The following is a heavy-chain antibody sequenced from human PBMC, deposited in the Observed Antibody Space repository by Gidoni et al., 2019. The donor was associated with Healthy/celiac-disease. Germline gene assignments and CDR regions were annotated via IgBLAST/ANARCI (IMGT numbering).Heavy chain of an antibody. D-gene: IGHD6-13*01. CDR3: ASVSIAAAGMDY. J-gene: IGHJ4*02. CDR1: CGSISSGSYY. Sequence: QVQLQESGPGLVKPSQTLSLPCTVSCGSISSGSYYWSWLRQPAGKGLEWIGRISTSGSTNYNPSLKSRVTISVDTSKNQFSLKLSSVTAADTAVYYCASVSIAAAGMDYWGQGTLVTVSS. V-gene: IGHV4-61*02. CDR2: ISTSGST.